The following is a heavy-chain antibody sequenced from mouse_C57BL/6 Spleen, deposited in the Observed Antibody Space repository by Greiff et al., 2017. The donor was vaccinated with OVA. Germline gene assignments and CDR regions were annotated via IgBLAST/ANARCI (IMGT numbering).Heavy chain of an antibody. V-gene: IGHV1-15*01. CDR1: GYTFTDYE. D-gene: IGHD2-5*01. CDR2: IDPETGGT. Sequence: VQLQQSGAELVRPGASVTLSCKASGYTFTDYEMHWVKQTPVHGLEWIGAIDPETGGTAYNQKFKGKAILTADKSSSTAYMELRSLTSEDSAVYYCTRGGSNSYFDYWGQGTTLTVSS. CDR3: TRGGSNSYFDY. J-gene: IGHJ2*01.